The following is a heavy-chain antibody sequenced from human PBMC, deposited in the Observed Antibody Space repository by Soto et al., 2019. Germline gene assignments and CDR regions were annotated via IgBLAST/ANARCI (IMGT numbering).Heavy chain of an antibody. CDR1: GYSFTSLD. D-gene: IGHD1-26*01. J-gene: IGHJ4*02. Sequence: QVKLVQSGAEVREPGASVKVSCKASGYSFTSLDINWVRQTAGQGLEWMGWMQPSTGRTGYAQKCQGRVTMTRDASIITAYMELTTLTAADTAFYYCARGVSAGVDYWGQGTMVTVSS. V-gene: IGHV1-8*01. CDR3: ARGVSAGVDY. CDR2: MQPSTGRT.